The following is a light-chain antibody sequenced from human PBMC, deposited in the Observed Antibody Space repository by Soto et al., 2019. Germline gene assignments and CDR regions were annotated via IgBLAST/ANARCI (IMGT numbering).Light chain of an antibody. V-gene: IGKV3-15*01. J-gene: IGKJ1*01. CDR2: AAS. Sequence: EIVMTHSPGTLSVSPGERATLSCRASQSVSSNLAWYQQKPGQAPRLLIYAASTRATGIPARFSGSGSGTEFTLTISSLQSEDFAVYYCQQYNNWPVFGQGTKVDIK. CDR3: QQYNNWPV. CDR1: QSVSSN.